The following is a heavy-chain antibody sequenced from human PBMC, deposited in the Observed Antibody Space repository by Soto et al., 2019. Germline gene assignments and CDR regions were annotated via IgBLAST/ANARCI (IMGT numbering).Heavy chain of an antibody. V-gene: IGHV1-3*01. D-gene: IGHD3-22*01. Sequence: QVQLVQSGAEVKKPGASVKVSCKASGYTFTSYAMHWVRQAPGQRFEWMGWINAGNGNTKYSQKFQGRVTITRDTSASTAYMELSSLRSEDTAVYYCARCGAYYYDSSGFDYWGQGTLVTVSS. CDR2: INAGNGNT. J-gene: IGHJ4*02. CDR3: ARCGAYYYDSSGFDY. CDR1: GYTFTSYA.